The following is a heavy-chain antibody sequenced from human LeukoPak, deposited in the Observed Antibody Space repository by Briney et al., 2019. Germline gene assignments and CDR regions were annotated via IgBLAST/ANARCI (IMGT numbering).Heavy chain of an antibody. J-gene: IGHJ6*03. Sequence: SSETLSLTCTVSGGSISSSSYYWGWIRQPPGKGLEWIGSIYYSGSTYYNPSLKSRVTISVDTSRNQFSLKLSSVTAADAAVYYCARGETYSYGLWYYYYYMDVWGKGTTVTISS. D-gene: IGHD5-18*01. CDR2: IYYSGST. CDR3: ARGETYSYGLWYYYYYMDV. V-gene: IGHV4-39*07. CDR1: GGSISSSSYY.